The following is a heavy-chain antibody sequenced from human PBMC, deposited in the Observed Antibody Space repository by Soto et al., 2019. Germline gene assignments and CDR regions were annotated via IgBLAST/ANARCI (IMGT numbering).Heavy chain of an antibody. CDR1: GFTFSDYY. CDR2: ISSSGSTI. D-gene: IGHD2-8*02. Sequence: GGSLRLSCAASGFTFSDYYMSWIRQAPGKGLEWVSYISSSGSTIYYADSVKGRFTISRDNAKNALYLHMNSLRAEDTAVYYCAICCSGPRWCLWAHFDYWGQGTLVTVSS. V-gene: IGHV3-11*01. CDR3: AICCSGPRWCLWAHFDY. J-gene: IGHJ4*02.